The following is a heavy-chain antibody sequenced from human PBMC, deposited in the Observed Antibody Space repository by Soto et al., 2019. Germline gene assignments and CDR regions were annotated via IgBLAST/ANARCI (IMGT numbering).Heavy chain of an antibody. Sequence: GGCLGLSCAASGFTFSSYAMSWVRPAPGKGLEWVSAISGSGGSTYYADSVKGRFTISRDNSKNTLYLQMNSLRAEDTAVYYCAKGAVATLRPYDYWGQGTLVTVSS. CDR3: AKGAVATLRPYDY. CDR2: ISGSGGST. CDR1: GFTFSSYA. V-gene: IGHV3-23*01. J-gene: IGHJ4*02. D-gene: IGHD5-12*01.